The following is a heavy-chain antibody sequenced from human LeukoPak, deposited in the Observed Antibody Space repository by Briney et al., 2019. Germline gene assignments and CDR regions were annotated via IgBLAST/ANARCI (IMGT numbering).Heavy chain of an antibody. Sequence: PSETLSLTCTVSGGSISSYYWSWIRQPPGKGLEWIGYIYYSGSTNYNPSLKSRVTISVDTSKNQFSLKLSSVTAADTAVYYCARSGSLDYYYYYYMDVWGKGTTVTVSS. CDR1: GGSISSYY. J-gene: IGHJ6*03. CDR2: IYYSGST. V-gene: IGHV4-59*01. D-gene: IGHD2-15*01. CDR3: ARSGSLDYYYYYYMDV.